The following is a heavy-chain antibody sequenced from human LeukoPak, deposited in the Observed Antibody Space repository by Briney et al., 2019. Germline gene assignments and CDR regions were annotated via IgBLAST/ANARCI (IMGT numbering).Heavy chain of an antibody. CDR2: IKQDGSEK. V-gene: IGHV3-7*01. Sequence: PGGSLRLSCAASEFTFSSYWMTWVRQAPGKGLEWVANIKQDGSEKYYVDSVKGRFTISRDNAKNSLYLQMNSLRPEDAAVYYCAKDFWLLELTTLADDYWGQGTLVTVSS. J-gene: IGHJ4*02. CDR3: AKDFWLLELTTLADDY. CDR1: EFTFSSYW. D-gene: IGHD4-23*01.